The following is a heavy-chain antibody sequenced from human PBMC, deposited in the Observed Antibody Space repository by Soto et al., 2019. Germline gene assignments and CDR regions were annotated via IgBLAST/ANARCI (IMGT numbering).Heavy chain of an antibody. J-gene: IGHJ4*02. D-gene: IGHD7-27*01. V-gene: IGHV1-46*01. CDR3: ARDAWGPDY. CDR2: INPRGDAT. CDR1: GHTSTPYN. Sequence: QVQLVQSGAEVKKPGASLTVSCKASGHTSTPYNMHWVRQAPGQGLEWMGIINPRGDATTYAQKFQGSVSMTRDSSTTTVYMELYSLSSDDTAVYYCARDAWGPDYWGQGTLVTVSS.